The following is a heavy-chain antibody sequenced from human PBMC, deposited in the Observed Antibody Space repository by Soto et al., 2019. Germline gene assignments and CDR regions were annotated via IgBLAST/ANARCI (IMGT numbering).Heavy chain of an antibody. V-gene: IGHV3-23*01. Sequence: EVQLLESGGNLVQPGGALRLSCAGSGFPFSTYAVRWVRQTPGKGLEWVSAISSTGGSTYYAASVRGRFSISRNNSKNTEFLQMSGMRAEDTAIYYCEKAKRGILPTTTGGLDYWGQGTVLSVSS. CDR1: GFPFSTYA. J-gene: IGHJ4*02. CDR3: EKAKRGILPTTTGGLDY. D-gene: IGHD4-4*01. CDR2: ISSTGGST.